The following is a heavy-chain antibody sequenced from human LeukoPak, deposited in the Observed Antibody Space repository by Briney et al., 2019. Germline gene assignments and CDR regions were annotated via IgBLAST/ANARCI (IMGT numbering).Heavy chain of an antibody. J-gene: IGHJ4*02. CDR1: GGTFSSYA. V-gene: IGHV1-69*13. D-gene: IGHD3-22*01. CDR3: ARCSRNYYDSSGYSFDY. CDR2: IIPIFGTA. Sequence: SVKVSCKASGGTFSSYAISWVRQAPGQGLEWMGGIIPIFGTANYAQKFQGRVTITADESTSTAYMELSSLRSEDTAVYYCARCSRNYYDSSGYSFDYWGQGTLVTVSS.